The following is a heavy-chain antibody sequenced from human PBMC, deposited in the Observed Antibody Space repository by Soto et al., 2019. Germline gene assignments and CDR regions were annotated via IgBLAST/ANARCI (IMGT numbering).Heavy chain of an antibody. J-gene: IGHJ6*02. CDR1: GYTFTSYY. D-gene: IGHD6-13*01. CDR2: INPSGGST. V-gene: IGHV1-46*01. CDR3: ATDASYSTMDV. Sequence: ASVKVSYKASGYTFTSYYMHWVRQAPGQGLEWMGIINPSGGSTTYAQKFQGRVTMTRDTSTSTVYMELSSLRSEDTAVDYCATDASYSTMDVWGQGTTVTVSS.